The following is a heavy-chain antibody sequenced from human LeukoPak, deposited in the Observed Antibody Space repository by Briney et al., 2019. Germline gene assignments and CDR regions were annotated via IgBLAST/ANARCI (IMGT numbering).Heavy chain of an antibody. J-gene: IGHJ2*01. V-gene: IGHV4-39*07. CDR2: IYYSGST. D-gene: IGHD6-13*01. Sequence: SETLSLTCTVSGGSISSSSYYWGWIRQPPGKGLEWIGSIYYSGSTYYNPSLKSRVTISVDTSKNQFSLKLSSVTAADTAVYYCTRGRDSSSWSRKNNWYFDLWGRGTLVTVSS. CDR1: GGSISSSSYY. CDR3: TRGRDSSSWSRKNNWYFDL.